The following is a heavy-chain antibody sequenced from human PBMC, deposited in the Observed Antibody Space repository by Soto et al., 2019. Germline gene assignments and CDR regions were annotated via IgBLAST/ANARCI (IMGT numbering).Heavy chain of an antibody. V-gene: IGHV3-33*01. J-gene: IGHJ4*02. Sequence: PGGSLRLSCEASGFTFNTYSMHWVRQPPGKGLEWLAAIWYDGTQKYYADSVKGRFIISRDNSKKTLYLEMNSLRAEDTAVYYCARAGGTTVTGLWHFDSWGKGTLGTVSS. CDR1: GFTFNTYS. CDR3: ARAGGTTVTGLWHFDS. CDR2: IWYDGTQK. D-gene: IGHD4-17*01.